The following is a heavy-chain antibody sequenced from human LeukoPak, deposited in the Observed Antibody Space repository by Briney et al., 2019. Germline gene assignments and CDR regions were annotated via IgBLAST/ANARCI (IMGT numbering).Heavy chain of an antibody. D-gene: IGHD2-15*01. CDR3: ARLKQTDMDY. CDR1: GGSIINYY. J-gene: IGHJ4*02. CDR2: IYTSGST. Sequence: PSETLSLTCTVSGGSIINYYWSWIRQPAGKGLEWIGRIYTSGSTNYNPSLKSRVTISIDKSKNQFSLKLTSVTAADTAVYYCARLKQTDMDYGSEGTLVTVSS. V-gene: IGHV4-4*07.